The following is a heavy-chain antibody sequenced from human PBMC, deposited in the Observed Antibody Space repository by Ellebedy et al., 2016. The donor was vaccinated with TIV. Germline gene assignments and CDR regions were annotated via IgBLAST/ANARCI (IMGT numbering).Heavy chain of an antibody. CDR1: GFTFSLHW. J-gene: IGHJ4*02. CDR2: IKEDGSEE. V-gene: IGHV3-7*03. Sequence: GESLKISCAASGFTFSLHWMYWVRQAPGKGLEWVANIKEDGSEEYYVDSVKGRFTISRDNAKNSLYLQMNSLRAEDTAVYYCVRDLHWSYFDWGQGTLVTVSS. CDR3: VRDLHWSYFD. D-gene: IGHD1-26*01.